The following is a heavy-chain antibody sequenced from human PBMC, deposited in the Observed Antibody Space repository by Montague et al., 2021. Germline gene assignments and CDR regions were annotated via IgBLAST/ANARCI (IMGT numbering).Heavy chain of an antibody. J-gene: IGHJ6*02. CDR1: GVSISSSSYY. CDR2: IYYSGST. V-gene: IGHV4-39*01. CDR3: ARHVIGNYGMDV. Sequence: SETLSLTCTVSGVSISSSSYYWGWIRQPPGKGLEWIGSIYYSGSTYYNPSLKSRVTISVDTSKNQFSLKLSSVTAADTAVYYCARHVIGNYGMDVWGQGTTVTVSS. D-gene: IGHD3-16*02.